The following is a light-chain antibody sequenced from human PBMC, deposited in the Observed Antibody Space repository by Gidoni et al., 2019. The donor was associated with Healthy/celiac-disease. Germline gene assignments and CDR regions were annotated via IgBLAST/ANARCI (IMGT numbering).Light chain of an antibody. CDR1: QSVSSN. CDR2: GAS. CDR3: QQYNNWPPGHT. Sequence: ELVITQSPATLSVSPGERATLSCRASQSVSSNLAWYQQKPGQAPRLLIYGASTRATGIPARFSGSGSGTEFTLTISSLQSEDFAVYYCQQYNNWPPGHTFXQXTKLEIK. J-gene: IGKJ2*01. V-gene: IGKV3-15*01.